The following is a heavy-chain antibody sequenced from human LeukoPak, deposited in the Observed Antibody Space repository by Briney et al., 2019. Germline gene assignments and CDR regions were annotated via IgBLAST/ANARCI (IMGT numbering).Heavy chain of an antibody. J-gene: IGHJ4*02. CDR3: AIDLRGYSGYDSDF. Sequence: GGSLRLSCAASGFTFSRYAMSWVRQAPAKGLEWVSVISGSGENTHYADSVKGRFTISRDNSKNTLYLQMNSLRAEDTAVYYCAIDLRGYSGYDSDFWGQGTLVTVSS. D-gene: IGHD5-12*01. V-gene: IGHV3-23*01. CDR2: ISGSGENT. CDR1: GFTFSRYA.